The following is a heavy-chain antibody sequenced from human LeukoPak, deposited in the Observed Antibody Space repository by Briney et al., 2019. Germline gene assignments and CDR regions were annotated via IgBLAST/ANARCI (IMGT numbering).Heavy chain of an antibody. J-gene: IGHJ5*02. CDR1: GFTFSNYA. Sequence: TGGSLRLSCAAFGFTFSNYAMSWVRQAPGKGLEWVSTIRATFITTFYADSVKGRFTISRDNSKNTLYLQMNSLRAEDTAVYYCAKARWELRDWFDPWGQGTLVTVSS. V-gene: IGHV3-23*01. CDR2: IRATFITT. CDR3: AKARWELRDWFDP. D-gene: IGHD1-26*01.